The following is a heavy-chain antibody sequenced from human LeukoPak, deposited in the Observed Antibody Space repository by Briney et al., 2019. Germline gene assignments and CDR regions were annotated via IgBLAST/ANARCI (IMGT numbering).Heavy chain of an antibody. CDR2: ISGGGGST. D-gene: IGHD4-17*01. CDR1: GFTVTSYA. V-gene: IGHV3-23*01. CDR3: AKGGLDGDPHAY. J-gene: IGHJ4*02. Sequence: GGSLRLSCAASGFTVTSYAMSWVRQAPGRGLEWVSAISGGGGSTYYADSVKGRFTVSRDNSKNTIFLQMNSLGAEDSAIYYCAKGGLDGDPHAYWGQGSLVTVSS.